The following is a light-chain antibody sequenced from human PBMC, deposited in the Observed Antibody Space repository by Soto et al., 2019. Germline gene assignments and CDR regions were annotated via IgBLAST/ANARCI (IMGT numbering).Light chain of an antibody. CDR2: EDN. CDR1: SGSIASNY. CDR3: QSYDSSNRWV. Sequence: FMLTQPHSVSESPGKSVTISCTRSSGSIASNYVQWYQQRPGSAPTTVIYEDNQRPSGVPDRFSGSIDSSSNSASLTISGLKTEHEADYYCQSYDSSNRWVFGGGTKLTVL. V-gene: IGLV6-57*03. J-gene: IGLJ3*02.